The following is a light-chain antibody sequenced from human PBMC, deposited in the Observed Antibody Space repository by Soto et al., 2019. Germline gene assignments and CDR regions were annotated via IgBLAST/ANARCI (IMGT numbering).Light chain of an antibody. CDR3: QQYNNLPLT. V-gene: IGKV1-33*01. Sequence: DIQMTQSPSSLSASVGDRVTITCQASQDISNSLNWYQQRPGKATNLLIYDASNLETGVPSRFSGSGSVTHFTLTSISLQPEDSATYHCQQYNNLPLTFGGGTKVEIK. J-gene: IGKJ4*01. CDR1: QDISNS. CDR2: DAS.